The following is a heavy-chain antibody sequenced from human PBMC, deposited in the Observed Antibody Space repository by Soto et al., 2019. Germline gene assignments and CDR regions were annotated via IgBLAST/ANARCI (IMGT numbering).Heavy chain of an antibody. V-gene: IGHV1-2*04. CDR3: ARGLYGSGSYYNPLGDYYYYMDV. CDR1: GYTFTGYY. CDR2: INPNSGGT. J-gene: IGHJ6*03. D-gene: IGHD3-10*01. Sequence: GASVKVSCKASGYTFTGYYMHWVRQAPGQGLEWMGWINPNSGGTNYAQKFQGWVTMTRDTSISTAYMELSRLRSDDTAVYYCARGLYGSGSYYNPLGDYYYYMDVWGKGTTVTVSS.